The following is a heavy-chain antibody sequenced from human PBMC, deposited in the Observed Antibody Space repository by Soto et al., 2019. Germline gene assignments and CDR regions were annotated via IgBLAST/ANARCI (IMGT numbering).Heavy chain of an antibody. CDR1: GYTFTDYY. J-gene: IGHJ6*02. CDR2: INPNSGGT. V-gene: IGHV1-2*02. Sequence: VSCKASGYTFTDYYMHWVRQAPGQGLEWMGWINPNSGGTKYAQKFQGRVTVTRDTSISTAYMELSRLRSDDTAVYYCARDRVVATIRGMDVWGQGTTVTVSS. CDR3: ARDRVVATIRGMDV. D-gene: IGHD5-12*01.